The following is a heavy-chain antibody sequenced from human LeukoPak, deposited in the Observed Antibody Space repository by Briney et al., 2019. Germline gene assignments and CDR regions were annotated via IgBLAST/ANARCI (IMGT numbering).Heavy chain of an antibody. CDR3: ARTRNYNWNDIVDY. CDR2: ISGSGGST. Sequence: PGGSLRLSCAASGFTFSSYAMSWVRQAPGKGLEWVSGISGSGGSTYYADSVKGRFTISRDNSKNTLYLQMNSLRAEDTAVYFCARTRNYNWNDIVDYWGQGTLVTVSS. D-gene: IGHD1-20*01. CDR1: GFTFSSYA. J-gene: IGHJ4*02. V-gene: IGHV3-23*01.